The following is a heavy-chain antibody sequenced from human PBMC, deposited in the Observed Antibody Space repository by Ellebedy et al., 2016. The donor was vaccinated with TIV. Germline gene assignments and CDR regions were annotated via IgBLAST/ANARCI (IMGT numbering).Heavy chain of an antibody. CDR2: VKRKIDGETT. J-gene: IGHJ4*02. Sequence: GESLKISXAVSGFTFSSAYMSWVRQAPGKGLEWIGHVKRKIDGETTDYAAPVKGRLTISRDDSKNTLYLQMNSLRAEDTAVYYGAKRLGGGTSCYDEWGQGTLVTVCS. V-gene: IGHV3-15*01. CDR1: GFTFSSAY. CDR3: AKRLGGGTSCYDE. D-gene: IGHD2-2*01.